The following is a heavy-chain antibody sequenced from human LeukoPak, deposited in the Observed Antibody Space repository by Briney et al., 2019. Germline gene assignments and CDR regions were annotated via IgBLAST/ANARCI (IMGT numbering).Heavy chain of an antibody. CDR3: AREERITMVRGAPRWFDP. V-gene: IGHV4-59*01. Sequence: PSETLSLTCTVSGGSISSYYWSWIRQPPGKGLEWIGYIYYSGSTNYNPSLKSRVTISVDTSKNQFSLRLSSVTAADTAVYYCAREERITMVRGAPRWFDPWGQGTLVTVSS. CDR2: IYYSGST. CDR1: GGSISSYY. D-gene: IGHD3-10*01. J-gene: IGHJ5*02.